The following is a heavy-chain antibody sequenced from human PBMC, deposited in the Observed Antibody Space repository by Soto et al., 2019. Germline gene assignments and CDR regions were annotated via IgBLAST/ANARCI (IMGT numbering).Heavy chain of an antibody. Sequence: EVELVESGGGLVQPGGSLRLSCDASGFTFSTYCMHWVRQAPGKGLVWVSHIDSDGSRTTYADSVKGRFTISRDNAKNTLYLQMNSLTLEDTAVYYCARDGAGTIDLDYWGQGTVVTVSS. CDR1: GFTFSTYC. J-gene: IGHJ4*02. D-gene: IGHD3-3*01. CDR2: IDSDGSRT. CDR3: ARDGAGTIDLDY. V-gene: IGHV3-74*01.